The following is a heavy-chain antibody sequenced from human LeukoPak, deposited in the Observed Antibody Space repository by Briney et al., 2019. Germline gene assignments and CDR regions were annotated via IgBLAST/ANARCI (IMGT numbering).Heavy chain of an antibody. Sequence: PSETLSLTCTVSGGSFSTYYWSWIRQRPGKGLEWIGYISYSGSTNYNPSLKSRVTISVDTSRNQFSLKLSSVTAADTAVYYCARGRLGGSGSYYNVLDYWGQGTLVTVSS. CDR1: GGSFSTYY. CDR3: ARGRLGGSGSYYNVLDY. J-gene: IGHJ4*02. CDR2: ISYSGST. D-gene: IGHD3-10*01. V-gene: IGHV4-59*01.